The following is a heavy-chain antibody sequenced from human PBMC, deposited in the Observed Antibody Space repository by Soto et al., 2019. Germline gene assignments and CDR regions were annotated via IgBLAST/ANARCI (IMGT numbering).Heavy chain of an antibody. CDR2: ITPIFGTA. CDR3: AREDGYSSSYPYYYCGMDV. Sequence: QVQLVQSGAEVKKPGSSVKVSCKASGGTFSSYAISWVRQAPGKGLEWMGGITPIFGTANYAQKFQGRVTITADESTSTAYMELASLRSEDTAVYYCAREDGYSSSYPYYYCGMDVWGQGTTVTVSS. CDR1: GGTFSSYA. V-gene: IGHV1-69*01. D-gene: IGHD6-13*01. J-gene: IGHJ6*02.